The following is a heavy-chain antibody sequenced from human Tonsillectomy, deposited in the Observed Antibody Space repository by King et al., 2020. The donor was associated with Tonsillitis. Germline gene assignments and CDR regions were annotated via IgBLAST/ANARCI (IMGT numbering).Heavy chain of an antibody. Sequence: VQLVESGGDLVQPGGSLRLSCAASGFTFSSYAMSWVRQAPGKGLEWVSTISGSGGSTFYADSVKGRFTISRDNSENTVYLQMNSLRAEDTAVYYCAKEAPGIAVAGSGAFDYWGQGTLVTVSS. D-gene: IGHD6-19*01. CDR2: ISGSGGST. CDR3: AKEAPGIAVAGSGAFDY. V-gene: IGHV3-23*04. J-gene: IGHJ4*02. CDR1: GFTFSSYA.